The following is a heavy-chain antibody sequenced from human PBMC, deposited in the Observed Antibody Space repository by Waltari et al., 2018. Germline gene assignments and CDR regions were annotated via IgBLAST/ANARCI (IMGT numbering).Heavy chain of an antibody. CDR3: ARVYYDFWNGPFDF. D-gene: IGHD3-3*01. CDR1: GASMSRYY. Sequence: QVLLQESGPGLVKPSETLSLTCTASGASMSRYYWTWMRQSPDKGLEWIGFIYYSGTTDYNPSLKRRVAISIDTSKNQFSLTLKSMTAADTAVYYCARVYYDFWNGPFDFWGQGTLVTVSS. CDR2: IYYSGTT. J-gene: IGHJ4*02. V-gene: IGHV4-59*13.